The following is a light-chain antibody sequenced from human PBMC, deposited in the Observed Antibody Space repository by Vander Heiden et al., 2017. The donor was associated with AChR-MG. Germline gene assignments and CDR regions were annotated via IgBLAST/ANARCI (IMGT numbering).Light chain of an antibody. J-gene: IGLJ2*01. Sequence: SVLAQDPAVSVALGQTVKITCQGDSLRKFSANWYQQRPGQAPLVVIFGKDIRPSGIPDRFSGSSSGSTASLTITGAQAEDEADYYCNSRDSSGTRVVFGGGTKLTVL. CDR1: SLRKFS. V-gene: IGLV3-19*01. CDR2: GKD. CDR3: NSRDSSGTRVV.